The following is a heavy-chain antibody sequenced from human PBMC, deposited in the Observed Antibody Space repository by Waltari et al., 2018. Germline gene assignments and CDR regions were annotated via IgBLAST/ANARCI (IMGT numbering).Heavy chain of an antibody. CDR2: ISPNSGGT. Sequence: QVQLVQSGAEVKKPGASVKVSCKASGYTFTDWYLYWVRQAPGQGLEWMERISPNSGGTNYAQKFQGRVTMTRDTSISTAYMELSRLTSDDTAVYYCAKGGDCNGGSCNFDYWGQGTVVTVSS. V-gene: IGHV1-2*06. CDR1: GYTFTDWY. J-gene: IGHJ4*02. CDR3: AKGGDCNGGSCNFDY. D-gene: IGHD2-15*01.